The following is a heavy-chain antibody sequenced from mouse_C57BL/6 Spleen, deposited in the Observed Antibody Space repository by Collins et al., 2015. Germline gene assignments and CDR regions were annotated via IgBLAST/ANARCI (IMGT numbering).Heavy chain of an antibody. CDR2: IYPGNVNT. V-gene: IGHV1S56*01. CDR3: ARGLYYGNYIFDY. Sequence: QVQLQQSGPELVQPGASVRTSPARFLTTPSQATIYDWVKQRPGQGLEWIGWIYPGNVNTKYNENFKGKATLTADKSSSTAYMQLNSLTSEDSAVYFCARGLYYGNYIFDYWGQGTTLTVSS. J-gene: IGHJ2*01. CDR1: TTPSQAT. D-gene: IGHD2-1*01.